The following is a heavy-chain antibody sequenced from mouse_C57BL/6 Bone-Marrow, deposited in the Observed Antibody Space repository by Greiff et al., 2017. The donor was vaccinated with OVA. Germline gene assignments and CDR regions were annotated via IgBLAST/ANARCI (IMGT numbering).Heavy chain of an antibody. CDR1: GFSLTSYG. CDR2: IWSDGST. CDR3: ATTYYSNPYYYAMDY. V-gene: IGHV2-6*03. D-gene: IGHD2-5*01. J-gene: IGHJ4*01. Sequence: VKLMESGPGLVAPSQSLSITCTVSGFSLTSYGVHWVRQPPGKGLEWLVVIWSDGSTTYNSALKSRLSISKDNSKSQVFLKMNSLQTDDTAMYYCATTYYSNPYYYAMDYWGQGTSVTVSS.